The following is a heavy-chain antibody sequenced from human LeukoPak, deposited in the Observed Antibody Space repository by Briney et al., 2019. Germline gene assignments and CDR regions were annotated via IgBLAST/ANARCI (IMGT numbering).Heavy chain of an antibody. CDR3: ARGPGVPLAAGYAFDI. CDR2: IYSGGST. D-gene: IGHD6-13*01. J-gene: IGHJ3*02. V-gene: IGHV3-66*01. CDR1: GFTFSNAW. Sequence: GGSLRLSCAASGFTFSNAWMSWVRQAPGKGLEWVSVIYSGGSTYYADSVKGRFTISRDNSKNTLYLQMNSLRAEDTAVFYCARGPGVPLAAGYAFDIWGQGTMVTVSS.